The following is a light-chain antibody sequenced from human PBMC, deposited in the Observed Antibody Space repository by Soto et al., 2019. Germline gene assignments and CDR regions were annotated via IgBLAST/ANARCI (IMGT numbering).Light chain of an antibody. Sequence: QSALTQPASVSGSPGKSITLSCTRTSSGVENYNLVSWYQHRPGKAPKLIIYEGSQRPSGVSDRFSGSKSGNTASLTISGLRAEDEADYYCSSYAGAVVFGGGTKLSVL. CDR1: SSGVENYNL. J-gene: IGLJ2*01. CDR3: SSYAGAVV. CDR2: EGS. V-gene: IGLV2-23*01.